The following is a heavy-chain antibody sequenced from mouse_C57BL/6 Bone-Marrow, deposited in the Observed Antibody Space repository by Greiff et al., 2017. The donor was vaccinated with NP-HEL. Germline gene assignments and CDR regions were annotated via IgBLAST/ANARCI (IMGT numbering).Heavy chain of an antibody. Sequence: EVQGVESGTVLARPGASVKMSCKTSGYTFTSYWMHWVKQRPGQGLEWIGAIYPGNSDTSYNQKFKGKAKLTAVTSASTAYMELSSLTNEDSAVYYCTRPYYYGSSYPSYYAMDYWGQGTSVTVSS. D-gene: IGHD1-1*01. V-gene: IGHV1-5*01. CDR2: IYPGNSDT. CDR1: GYTFTSYW. J-gene: IGHJ4*01. CDR3: TRPYYYGSSYPSYYAMDY.